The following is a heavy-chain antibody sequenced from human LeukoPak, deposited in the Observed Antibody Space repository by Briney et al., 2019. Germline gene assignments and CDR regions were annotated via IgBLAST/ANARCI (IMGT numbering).Heavy chain of an antibody. D-gene: IGHD6-19*01. CDR1: GGSISSYY. CDR3: ARVAAPIAVAGTGAFDI. Sequence: SETLSLTCTVSGGSISSYYWSWIRQPPGKGLEWIGYIYYSGSAHYNPSLKSRVTISVDTSKNQFSLKVTSVTATDTAVYYCARVAAPIAVAGTGAFDIWGQGTLVTVSS. V-gene: IGHV4-59*01. CDR2: IYYSGSA. J-gene: IGHJ3*02.